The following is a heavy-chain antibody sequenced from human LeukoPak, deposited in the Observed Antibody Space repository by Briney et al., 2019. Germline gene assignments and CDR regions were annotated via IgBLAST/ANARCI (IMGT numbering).Heavy chain of an antibody. CDR2: INPNSGGT. V-gene: IGHV1-2*02. CDR1: GYTFTGYY. CDR3: ARVRDRGYYYDSSGYYY. J-gene: IGHJ4*02. Sequence: GASVKVSCKASGYTFTGYYMHWVRQAPGQGLEWMGWINPNSGGTNYAQKFQGRVTMTRDTSISTAYMELSRLRSDDTAVYYCARVRDRGYYYDSSGYYYWGQGTPVTVSS. D-gene: IGHD3-22*01.